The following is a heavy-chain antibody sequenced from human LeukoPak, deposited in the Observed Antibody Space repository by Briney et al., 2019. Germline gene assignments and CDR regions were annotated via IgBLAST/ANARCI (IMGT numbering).Heavy chain of an antibody. V-gene: IGHV3-11*05. CDR1: GFTYSDYY. CDR2: ISSSNSYT. D-gene: IGHD4-17*01. Sequence: PGGSLRLSCAASGFTYSDYYMSWIRQAPGKGVEWVSYISSSNSYTNYADSVKGRFTISRDNAKNPLYLQMNSLRGEDTAVYYCARDFEAARYGDYVNDYYYYGMDVWGQGTTVTVSS. J-gene: IGHJ6*02. CDR3: ARDFEAARYGDYVNDYYYYGMDV.